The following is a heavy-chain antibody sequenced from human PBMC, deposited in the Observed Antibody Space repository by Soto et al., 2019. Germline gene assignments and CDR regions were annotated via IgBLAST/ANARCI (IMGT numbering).Heavy chain of an antibody. CDR1: GGTFSSYA. J-gene: IGHJ3*02. CDR2: IIPIFGTA. D-gene: IGHD6-19*01. V-gene: IGHV1-69*12. CDR3: AREREAVAAMGAFDI. Sequence: QVQLVQSGAEVKKPGSSVKVSCKASGGTFSSYAISWVRQAPGQGLEWMGGIIPIFGTANYAQKFQGRVTITADESTSTAYMELSSLRSEDMAVYYCAREREAVAAMGAFDIWGKGTMVTVSS.